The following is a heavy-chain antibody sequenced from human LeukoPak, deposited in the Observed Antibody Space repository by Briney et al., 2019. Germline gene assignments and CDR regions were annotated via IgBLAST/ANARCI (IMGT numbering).Heavy chain of an antibody. CDR1: GGSISSGSYY. CDR3: ARALGSSGYYYY. D-gene: IGHD3-22*01. Sequence: SQTLSLTRTVSGGSISSGSYYWSWIRQPAGKGLEWSGRIYTSGSTHYNPSLKSRVTISVDTSKNQFSLKLSSVTGADTAVYYCARALGSSGYYYYWGQGTLVTVSS. J-gene: IGHJ4*02. V-gene: IGHV4-61*02. CDR2: IYTSGST.